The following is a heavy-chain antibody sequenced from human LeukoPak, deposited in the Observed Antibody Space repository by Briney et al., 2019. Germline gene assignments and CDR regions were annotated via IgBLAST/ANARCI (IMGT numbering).Heavy chain of an antibody. Sequence: SETLSLTCTVSGGSISSSSYYWGWIRQPPGKGLEWIGSIYYSGSTYYNPSLKSRVTISVDTSKNQFSLKLSSVTAADTAVYYCARVSPISSSWYFFDCWGQGTLVTVSS. CDR1: GGSISSSSYY. J-gene: IGHJ4*02. V-gene: IGHV4-39*01. D-gene: IGHD6-13*01. CDR2: IYYSGST. CDR3: ARVSPISSSWYFFDC.